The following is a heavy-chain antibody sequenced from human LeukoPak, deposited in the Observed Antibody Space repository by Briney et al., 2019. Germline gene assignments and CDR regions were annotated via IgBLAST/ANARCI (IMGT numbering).Heavy chain of an antibody. CDR1: GFTFSNAW. Sequence: PGRSLRLSCAASGFTFSNAWMNWVRQAPGKGLEWVAVIWYDGSNKYYADSVKGRFTISRDNSKNTLYLQMNSLRAEDTAVYYCARVLRYPDYWGQGTLVTVSS. V-gene: IGHV3-33*08. D-gene: IGHD5/OR15-5a*01. CDR3: ARVLRYPDY. J-gene: IGHJ4*02. CDR2: IWYDGSNK.